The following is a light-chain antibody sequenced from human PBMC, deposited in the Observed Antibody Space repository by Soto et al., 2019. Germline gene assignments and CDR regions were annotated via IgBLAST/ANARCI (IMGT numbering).Light chain of an antibody. CDR1: QSFNSY. Sequence: EIVLTQSPATLSLSPGDRATLSCRASQSFNSYLAWYQQKPGQAPRLLIHDASHRATGIPARFSGSGSGTDFTLTISSLEPEDFAVYYCQHRYGFTFGPGTKVDI. CDR2: DAS. V-gene: IGKV3-11*01. CDR3: QHRYGFT. J-gene: IGKJ3*01.